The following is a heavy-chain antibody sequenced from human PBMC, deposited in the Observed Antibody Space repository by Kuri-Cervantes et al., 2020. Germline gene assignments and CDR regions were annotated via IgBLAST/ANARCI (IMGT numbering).Heavy chain of an antibody. J-gene: IGHJ6*03. Sequence: SETLSLTCAVYGGSFSGYYWSWIRQAPGKGLEWIGEINHSGSTNYIPSLKSRVTISVDTSKNQFSLNLSSVTAADTAVYYCARGRLTWIRSPYYYYMDVWAKGPRSPSP. V-gene: IGHV4-34*01. D-gene: IGHD5-18*01. CDR1: GGSFSGYY. CDR3: ARGRLTWIRSPYYYYMDV. CDR2: INHSGST.